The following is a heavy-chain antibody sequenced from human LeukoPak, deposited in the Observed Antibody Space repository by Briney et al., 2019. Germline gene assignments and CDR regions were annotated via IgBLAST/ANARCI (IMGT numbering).Heavy chain of an antibody. CDR1: GGSFSSYY. Sequence: SETLSLTCTVSGGSFSSYYWIWIRQPPGKGREGIGYIDYGGSTNYNPSLRSRVSISSNTSKIHFILELTPVTGWGQAFYYVWRLKATLSIHSYFDSWGRGTLVTVSS. D-gene: IGHD5-12*01. CDR2: IDYGGST. CDR3: WRLKATLSIHSYFDS. J-gene: IGHJ4*02. V-gene: IGHV4-59*01.